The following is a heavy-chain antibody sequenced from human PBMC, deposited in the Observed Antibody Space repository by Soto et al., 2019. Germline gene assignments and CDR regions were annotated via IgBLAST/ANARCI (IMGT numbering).Heavy chain of an antibody. CDR1: GFTLSDVW. CDR2: IKSESAGGTT. V-gene: IGHV3-15*07. D-gene: IGHD5-18*01. CDR3: SHGYTQYFES. Sequence: TGGSLRLSCAVPGFTLSDVWMNWVRQAPGKGSEWVGLIKSESAGGTTEYAAPVKGRFTISRDDSENTLYLQMNSLETEDTAVYYCSHGYTQYFESWGQGTLVTVSS. J-gene: IGHJ4*02.